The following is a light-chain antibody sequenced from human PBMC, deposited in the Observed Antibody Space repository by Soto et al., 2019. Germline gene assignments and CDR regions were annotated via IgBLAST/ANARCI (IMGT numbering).Light chain of an antibody. CDR3: LQALQPPPT. CDR1: QRLLHSNGYNY. V-gene: IGKV2-28*01. CDR2: LGS. Sequence: DIVMTQSPLSLPVTPGEPASISCRSSQRLLHSNGYNYLDWYLQKPGQSPQLLIYLGSNRSSGVPDRFSGSGSGTDFPLKSSRVEAEDVGVYYRLQALQPPPTFGPGTKVDIK. J-gene: IGKJ3*01.